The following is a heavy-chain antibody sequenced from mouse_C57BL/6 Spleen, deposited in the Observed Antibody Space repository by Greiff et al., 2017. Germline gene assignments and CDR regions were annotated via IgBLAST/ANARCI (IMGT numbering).Heavy chain of an antibody. V-gene: IGHV1-69*01. CDR2: IDPSDSYT. CDR3: ALDSSGPAY. D-gene: IGHD3-2*02. J-gene: IGHJ3*01. CDR1: GYTFTSYW. Sequence: QVQLQQPGAELVMPGASVKLSCKASGYTFTSYWMHWVKQRPGQGLEWIGEIDPSDSYTNYNQKFKGKSTLTVDKSSSTAYMQLSSRTSEDSAVYYCALDSSGPAYWGQGTLVTVSA.